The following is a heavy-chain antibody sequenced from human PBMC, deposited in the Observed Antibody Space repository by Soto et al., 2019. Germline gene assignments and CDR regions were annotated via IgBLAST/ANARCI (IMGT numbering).Heavy chain of an antibody. V-gene: IGHV4-30-2*01. CDR3: ARGLAVRGSYGLDV. D-gene: IGHD3-10*01. CDR2: IYHSGIT. Sequence: QLQLQESGSGLVKPSQTLSLTCAVSGASISSGGSSWSWIRQAPGTGLEWIGYIYHSGITNYNPSLKSRVTISVDKSQNQFSLIRSFGTAADTDVYYCARGLAVRGSYGLDVWGQGTTVTVSS. CDR1: GASISSGGSS. J-gene: IGHJ6*02.